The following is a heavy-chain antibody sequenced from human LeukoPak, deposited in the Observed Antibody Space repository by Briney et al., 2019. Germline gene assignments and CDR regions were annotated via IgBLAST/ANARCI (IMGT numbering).Heavy chain of an antibody. CDR2: FDPEDGET. Sequence: ASVTVSCKVSGYTLTELSMHWVRQAPGKGLEWMGGFDPEDGETIYAQKFQGRVTITADESTSTAYMELSSLRSEDTAVYYCARDDVVVVAATNNKNYYYYGMDVWGQGTTVTVSS. J-gene: IGHJ6*02. V-gene: IGHV1-24*01. CDR1: GYTLTELS. CDR3: ARDDVVVVAATNNKNYYYYGMDV. D-gene: IGHD2-15*01.